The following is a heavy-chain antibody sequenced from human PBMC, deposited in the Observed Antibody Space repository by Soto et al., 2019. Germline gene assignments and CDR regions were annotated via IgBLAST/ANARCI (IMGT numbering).Heavy chain of an antibody. Sequence: QVQLQQWGTGLLKSSETLSLNCAVYGGSFSPYYWSWVRQPPGKGLEWIGETDQSGGTYYNPSLKSRVTVSRDTSKNQFSLEVKSVTAAGTAVYYCAIGRGGNKYWGQGTLVTVSS. J-gene: IGHJ4*02. D-gene: IGHD3-16*01. V-gene: IGHV4-34*01. CDR1: GGSFSPYY. CDR2: TDQSGGT. CDR3: AIGRGGNKY.